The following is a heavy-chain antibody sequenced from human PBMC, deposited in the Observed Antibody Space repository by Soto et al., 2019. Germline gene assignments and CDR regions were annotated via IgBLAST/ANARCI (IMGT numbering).Heavy chain of an antibody. CDR1: GFTFSSYA. CDR2: ISGTSGRT. Sequence: EVQLLESGGGLVQPGGSLRLSCAASGFTFSSYAMNWVRQAPGKGLEWVSSISGTSGRTYYADSVEGRFTISRDNSKNTLYLQIDSLRAEDTAVYYCAKDDGSGWYYFDYWGQGTLVSVSS. CDR3: AKDDGSGWYYFDY. J-gene: IGHJ4*02. D-gene: IGHD6-19*01. V-gene: IGHV3-23*01.